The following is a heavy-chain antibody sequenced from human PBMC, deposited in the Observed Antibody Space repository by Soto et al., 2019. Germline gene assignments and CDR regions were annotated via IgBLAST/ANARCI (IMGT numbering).Heavy chain of an antibody. CDR1: GFTFSSYA. V-gene: IGHV3-23*01. D-gene: IGHD3-3*01. J-gene: IGHJ4*02. Sequence: GGSLRLSCAASGFTFSSYAMSWVRQAPGKGLEWVSAISGSGGSTYYADSVKGRFTISRDNSKNTLYLQMNSLRAEDTAVYYCAKVRVNYHFWSGYRRTNFDYWGQGTLVTVYS. CDR2: ISGSGGST. CDR3: AKVRVNYHFWSGYRRTNFDY.